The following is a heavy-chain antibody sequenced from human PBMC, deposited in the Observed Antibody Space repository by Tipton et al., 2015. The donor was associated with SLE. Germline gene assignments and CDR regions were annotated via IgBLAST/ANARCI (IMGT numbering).Heavy chain of an antibody. CDR2: INSDGSST. D-gene: IGHD3-22*01. Sequence: SLRLSCAASGFTFSSYWMHWVRQAPGKGLVWVSRINSDGSSTSYADSVKGRFTISRDNAKNTLYLQMNSLRAEDTSVYYCARFDDSRDFNAFDIWGQGTMVTVSS. CDR1: GFTFSSYW. CDR3: ARFDDSRDFNAFDI. J-gene: IGHJ3*02. V-gene: IGHV3-74*01.